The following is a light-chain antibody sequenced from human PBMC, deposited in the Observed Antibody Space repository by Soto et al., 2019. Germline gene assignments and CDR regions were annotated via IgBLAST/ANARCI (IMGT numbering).Light chain of an antibody. CDR2: AAS. Sequence: DVQMTQSPSSLSASVGDRVTISCRASHNINTFLNWYQQKPGQAPKILIYAASSWQTGVPSRFSGSGSGTDFTLSISGWQPDDSASYYCQQTYSDYTFGQWSKLEIK. CDR3: QQTYSDYT. V-gene: IGKV1-39*01. J-gene: IGKJ2*01. CDR1: HNINTF.